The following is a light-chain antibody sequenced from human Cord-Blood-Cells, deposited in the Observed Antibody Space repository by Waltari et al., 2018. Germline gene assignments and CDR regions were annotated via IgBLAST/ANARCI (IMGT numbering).Light chain of an antibody. Sequence: QSVLTQPPSASGTPGQRVTISCSGSSSNIGRHYVYCYQQLPGTAPKLLIYRNNQRPSGVPDRFSGSKSGTSASLAIIGLRSEDEADYYCAAWDDSLSGWVFGGGTKLTVL. CDR2: RNN. V-gene: IGLV1-47*01. CDR3: AAWDDSLSGWV. J-gene: IGLJ3*02. CDR1: SSNIGRHY.